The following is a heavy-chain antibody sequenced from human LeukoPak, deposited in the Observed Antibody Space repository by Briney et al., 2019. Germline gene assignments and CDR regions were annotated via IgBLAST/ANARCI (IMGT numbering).Heavy chain of an antibody. V-gene: IGHV3-23*01. CDR2: ISGGAGGA. J-gene: IGHJ4*02. Sequence: PGGSLRLSCAASGFTFSSYAMNWVRQAPGKGLEWVSSISGGAGGAVYADSVKGRFTMSRDNSKNTLYLQMNSLRAEDTAVYYCAKDRGYGSGSYYPDYWGQGTLVTVSS. CDR1: GFTFSSYA. CDR3: AKDRGYGSGSYYPDY. D-gene: IGHD3-10*01.